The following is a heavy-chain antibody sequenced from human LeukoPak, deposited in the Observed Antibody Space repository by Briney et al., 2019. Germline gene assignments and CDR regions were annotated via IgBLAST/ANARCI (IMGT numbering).Heavy chain of an antibody. Sequence: PSETLSLTCAVYGGSFSGYYWSWIRQPPGKGLEWIGEINHSGSTNYNPSLKSRVTISVDTSKNQFSLKLSSVTAADTAGYYGARASRARPVDYWGQGTLVTVSS. V-gene: IGHV4-34*01. CDR2: INHSGST. CDR3: ARASRARPVDY. CDR1: GGSFSGYY. J-gene: IGHJ4*02.